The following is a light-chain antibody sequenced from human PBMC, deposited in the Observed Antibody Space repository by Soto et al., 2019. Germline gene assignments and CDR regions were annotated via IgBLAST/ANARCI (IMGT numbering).Light chain of an antibody. Sequence: AIQLTQSPSSLSASVGDRVTITCRASQGIAKDLGWYQQKPGKAPRLLIFGASFLQSGVPSRFSHSRSGTDFALTINGLQPEDFATYYCLQNYYSFRTFGQGTKVKIK. CDR1: QGIAKD. V-gene: IGKV1-6*01. J-gene: IGKJ1*01. CDR2: GAS. CDR3: LQNYYSFRT.